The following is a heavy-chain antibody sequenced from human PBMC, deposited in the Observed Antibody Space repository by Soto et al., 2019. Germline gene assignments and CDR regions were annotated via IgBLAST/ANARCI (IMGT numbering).Heavy chain of an antibody. Sequence: SETLSLTCTVSGGSISSYYCSWIRQPPGKGLEWIGYIYHSGSTNYNPSLKSRVTISIDTSKNQFSLNLSSVTAADTAVYYCARTSGYNFDYWGRGTLVTVSS. CDR2: IYHSGST. V-gene: IGHV4-59*08. CDR3: ARTSGYNFDY. D-gene: IGHD3-22*01. J-gene: IGHJ4*02. CDR1: GGSISSYY.